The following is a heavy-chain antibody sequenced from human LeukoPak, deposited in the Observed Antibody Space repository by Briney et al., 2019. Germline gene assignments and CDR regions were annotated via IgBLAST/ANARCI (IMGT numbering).Heavy chain of an antibody. V-gene: IGHV1-18*01. CDR1: GYTFSSYG. D-gene: IGHD1-26*01. J-gene: IGHJ4*02. CDR2: IGAYNGNT. Sequence: ASVKVSCKASGYTFSSYGVSWVRQAPGQGLEWMGWIGAYNGNTNYAQKFQGRVTMTTDTSTSTAYMELRSLRSDDTAVYYCARGPHGVGAKNPDYWGQGTLVTVSS. CDR3: ARGPHGVGAKNPDY.